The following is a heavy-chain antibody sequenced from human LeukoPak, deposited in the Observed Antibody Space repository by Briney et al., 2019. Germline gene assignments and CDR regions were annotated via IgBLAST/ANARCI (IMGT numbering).Heavy chain of an antibody. CDR1: GGSISSYY. CDR3: ARGAAAYWFDP. D-gene: IGHD2-2*01. CDR2: IYTSGST. V-gene: IGHV4-4*07. Sequence: PSETLSLTCTVSGGSISSYYWSWILQPAGKGLEWIGRIYTSGSTNYNPSLKSRVTISVDKSKNQFSLKLSSVTAADTAVYYCARGAAAYWFDPCGQGTLVTVSS. J-gene: IGHJ5*02.